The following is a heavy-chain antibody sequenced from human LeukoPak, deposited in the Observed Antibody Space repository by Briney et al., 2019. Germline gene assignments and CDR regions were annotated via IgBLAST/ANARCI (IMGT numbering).Heavy chain of an antibody. D-gene: IGHD6-6*01. CDR2: IYSGGST. J-gene: IGHJ3*02. V-gene: IGHV3-53*01. Sequence: GGSVSLSCAASGFTVSSNYMSWVRQAPGKGLEWVSVIYSGGSTYYADSVKGRFTISRDNSKNTLYLQMNSLRAEDTAVYYCARDLSITDAFDIWGQGTMVTVSS. CDR1: GFTVSSNY. CDR3: ARDLSITDAFDI.